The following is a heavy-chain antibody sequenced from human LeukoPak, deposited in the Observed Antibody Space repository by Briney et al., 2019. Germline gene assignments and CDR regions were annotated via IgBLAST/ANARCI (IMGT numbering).Heavy chain of an antibody. D-gene: IGHD2-15*01. Sequence: PGRSLRLSCAASGFTFSSYAMHWVRQAPGKGLEWVAVISYDGGNKYYADSVKGRFTISRDNSKKTLYLQMNSLRAEDTAVYYCARDQCSGGSCYSGSDYYYGMDVWGQGTTVTVSS. CDR1: GFTFSSYA. CDR2: ISYDGGNK. CDR3: ARDQCSGGSCYSGSDYYYGMDV. V-gene: IGHV3-30-3*01. J-gene: IGHJ6*02.